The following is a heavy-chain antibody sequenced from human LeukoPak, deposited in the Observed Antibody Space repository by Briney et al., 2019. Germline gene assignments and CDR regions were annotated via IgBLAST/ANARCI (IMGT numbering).Heavy chain of an antibody. CDR1: GGSISSYY. CDR3: ARRIGRGNYFDY. D-gene: IGHD1-26*01. CDR2: IYYSGST. V-gene: IGHV4-39*01. J-gene: IGHJ4*02. Sequence: SETLSLTCTVSGGSISSYYWGWIRQPPGKGLEWIGSIYYSGSTYYNPSLKSRVTISVDTSKNQFSLKLSSVTAADTAVCYCARRIGRGNYFDYWGQGTLVTVSS.